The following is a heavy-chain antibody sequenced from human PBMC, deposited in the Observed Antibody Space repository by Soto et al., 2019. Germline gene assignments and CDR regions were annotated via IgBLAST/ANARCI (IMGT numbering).Heavy chain of an antibody. D-gene: IGHD6-19*01. V-gene: IGHV3-23*01. J-gene: IGHJ3*01. CDR3: TRNSSGRQGSTLDL. Sequence: EEQLLESGGGLVQPGGSLRLSCAASGSTFSSSAMTWVRQAPGKGLEWVSAISGSGSVTYYTDSVKGRFTISRENSRNTLYLRMTNLRAEDTAVYYCTRNSSGRQGSTLDLWGQGTMVTVSS. CDR1: GSTFSSSA. CDR2: ISGSGSVT.